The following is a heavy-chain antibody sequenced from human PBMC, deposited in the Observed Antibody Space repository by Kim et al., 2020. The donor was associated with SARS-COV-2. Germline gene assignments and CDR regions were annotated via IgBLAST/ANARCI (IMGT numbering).Heavy chain of an antibody. J-gene: IGHJ4*02. CDR2: IHNDGGVT. D-gene: IGHD3-22*01. CDR1: GFTFSDYS. V-gene: IGHV3-74*01. CDR3: TTLTVVTGRPNY. Sequence: GGSLRLSCAASGFTFSDYSMHWVRQAPGKGLVWVSNIHNDGGVTNYADSVKGRFTISRDNAKKTVYLQMNSLRAEDTAVYYCTTLTVVTGRPNYWGQGTLVTVSS.